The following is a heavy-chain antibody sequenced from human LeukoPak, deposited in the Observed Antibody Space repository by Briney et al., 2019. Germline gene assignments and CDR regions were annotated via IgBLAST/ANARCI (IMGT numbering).Heavy chain of an antibody. J-gene: IGHJ4*02. V-gene: IGHV4-34*01. D-gene: IGHD6-13*01. CDR2: INHSGST. CDR1: GFTFSDYY. CDR3: ARGGSSWRN. Sequence: GSLRLSCAASGFTFSDYYMSWIRQPPGKGLEWIGEINHSGSTNYNPSLKSRVTISVDTSKNQFSLKLSSVTAADTAVYYCARGGSSWRNWGQGTLVTVSS.